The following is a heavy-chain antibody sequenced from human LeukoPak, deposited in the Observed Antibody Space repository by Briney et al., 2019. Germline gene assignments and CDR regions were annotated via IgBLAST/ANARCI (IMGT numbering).Heavy chain of an antibody. CDR2: INPNSGGT. J-gene: IGHJ3*02. Sequence: ASVKVSCKASGYTFTGYYMHWVRQAPGQGLEWMGWINPNSGGTNYAQKFQGRVTMTRDTSISTAYMELSRLRSDDTAVYYCARESSDILTGLGAFDIWGQGTMVTVSS. V-gene: IGHV1-2*02. CDR1: GYTFTGYY. CDR3: ARESSDILTGLGAFDI. D-gene: IGHD3-9*01.